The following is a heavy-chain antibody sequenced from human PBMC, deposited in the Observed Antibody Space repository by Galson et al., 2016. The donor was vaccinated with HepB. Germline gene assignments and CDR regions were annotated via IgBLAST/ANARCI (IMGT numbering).Heavy chain of an antibody. Sequence: SLRLSCAASGFTFDDYAMSWVRQTPGKGLEWVSTISWNSRRIDYADSVKGRFTISRDNAKNSLHLQMNSLRTEDTALYYCAKGLRFIYDYGMDVWGQGTTVTVSS. CDR1: GFTFDDYA. D-gene: IGHD3-3*01. V-gene: IGHV3-9*01. CDR3: AKGLRFIYDYGMDV. J-gene: IGHJ6*02. CDR2: ISWNSRRI.